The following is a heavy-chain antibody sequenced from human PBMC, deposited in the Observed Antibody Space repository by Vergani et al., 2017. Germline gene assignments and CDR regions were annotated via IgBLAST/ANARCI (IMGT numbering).Heavy chain of an antibody. V-gene: IGHV1-69*09. Sequence: QVQLVQSGAEVKKPGSSVKVSCKASGGTFSSYAISWVRQAPGQGLGWMGRIIPILGTANYARKFQGRVTMTEDTATDTAYLGRSSLRAEDTAVYYCATDRYCSGGSCYQFDYWGQGTLVTVSS. CDR2: IIPILGTA. CDR1: GGTFSSYA. J-gene: IGHJ4*02. D-gene: IGHD2-15*01. CDR3: ATDRYCSGGSCYQFDY.